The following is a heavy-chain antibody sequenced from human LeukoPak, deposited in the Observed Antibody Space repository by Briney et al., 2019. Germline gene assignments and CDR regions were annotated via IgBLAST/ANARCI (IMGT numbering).Heavy chain of an antibody. CDR3: AKEQAAAGDPFDY. D-gene: IGHD6-13*01. J-gene: IGHJ4*02. CDR2: ITDSGDST. Sequence: GGSLRVSCAASGFTFNICAMTWVRQAPGKGLEWVSTITDSGDSTYYADSVKGRFTISRDNFKNMVSLQMHSVRVEDTAVYYCAKEQAAAGDPFDYWGQGTLVTVSS. V-gene: IGHV3-23*01. CDR1: GFTFNICA.